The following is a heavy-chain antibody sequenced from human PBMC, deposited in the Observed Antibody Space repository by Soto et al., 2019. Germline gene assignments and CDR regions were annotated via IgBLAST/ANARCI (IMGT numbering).Heavy chain of an antibody. D-gene: IGHD1-26*01. Sequence: PSETQSLTCPVSGYSISIGNYWGWIRQPPGKRLEWIGSIYQSGSTYYNPSLRSRATISVDTSKNQFSLKLSSVTAADTAVYYCARVLGAPLYYFDYWGQGILVTVSS. J-gene: IGHJ4*02. CDR2: IYQSGST. CDR3: ARVLGAPLYYFDY. V-gene: IGHV4-38-2*02. CDR1: GYSISIGNY.